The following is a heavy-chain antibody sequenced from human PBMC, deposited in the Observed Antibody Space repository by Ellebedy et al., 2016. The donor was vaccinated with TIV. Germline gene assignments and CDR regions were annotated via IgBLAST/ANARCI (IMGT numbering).Heavy chain of an antibody. D-gene: IGHD3-10*01. CDR2: ISESGSTT. Sequence: GESLKISCAASGFTFSSYSLNWVRQTPGRGLEWLSYISESGSTTYYADSVKGRLTISRHNANNSLYLQMNSLRAEDTGVYFCARDRPRGRGDFDYWGQGTLVTVSS. CDR3: ARDRPRGRGDFDY. V-gene: IGHV3-48*01. J-gene: IGHJ4*02. CDR1: GFTFSSYS.